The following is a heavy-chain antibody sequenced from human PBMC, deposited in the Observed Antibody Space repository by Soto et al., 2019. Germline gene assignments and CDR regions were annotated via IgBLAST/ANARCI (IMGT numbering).Heavy chain of an antibody. Sequence: HVQLQESGPGLVKPSQPLSLPCPVSGASMTTVGYYWTWIRQHPGQGLEWIGFISYSGSTYYSSSLKGRVAISADTSKNQFSLKLNSVTAADTAVYYCTRGDYWGQGTLVTVSS. V-gene: IGHV4-31*03. CDR2: ISYSGST. CDR1: GASMTTVGYY. J-gene: IGHJ4*02. CDR3: TRGDY.